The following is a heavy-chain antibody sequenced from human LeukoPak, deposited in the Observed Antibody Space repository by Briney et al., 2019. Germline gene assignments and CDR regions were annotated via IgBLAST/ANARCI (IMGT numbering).Heavy chain of an antibody. CDR2: INHSGST. D-gene: IGHD2-21*01. Sequence: SETLSLTCAVYGGSFSGYYWSWIRQPPGKGLEWIGEINHSGSTNYNPSLKSRVTISVDTSKNQFSLKLSSVTAADTAVYYCARGSCGGTSRDWGQGTLVTVSS. V-gene: IGHV4-34*01. J-gene: IGHJ4*02. CDR1: GGSFSGYY. CDR3: ARGSCGGTSRD.